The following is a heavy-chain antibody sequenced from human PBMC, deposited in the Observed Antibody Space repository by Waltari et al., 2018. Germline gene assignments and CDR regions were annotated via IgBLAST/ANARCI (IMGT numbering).Heavy chain of an antibody. CDR1: GGSFSGYW. CDR3: GTGDGDFEL. CDR2: INHSGST. D-gene: IGHD7-27*01. V-gene: IGHV4-34*01. Sequence: QVQLQQWGAGLLKPSETLSLTCAVHGGSFSGYWWSWIRQPPGKGLEWIGEINHSGSTYYNPSLNSRVTISVDTSKKQFSLKVNSVTAADTAVYYCGTGDGDFELWGRGTLVTVSS. J-gene: IGHJ2*01.